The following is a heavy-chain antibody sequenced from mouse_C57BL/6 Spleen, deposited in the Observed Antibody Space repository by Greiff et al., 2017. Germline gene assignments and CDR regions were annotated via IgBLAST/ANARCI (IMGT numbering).Heavy chain of an antibody. J-gene: IGHJ2*01. CDR3: ARGDLLRYLLDY. CDR1: GYSFTGYY. V-gene: IGHV1-42*01. CDR2: INPSTGGT. D-gene: IGHD1-1*01. Sequence: EVQLKESGPELVKPGASVKISCKASGYSFTGYYMNWVKQSPETSLEWIGEINPSTGGTTYNQKFKAKATLTVDKSSSTAYMQLKSLTSEDSAVYYCARGDLLRYLLDYWGQGTTLTVSS.